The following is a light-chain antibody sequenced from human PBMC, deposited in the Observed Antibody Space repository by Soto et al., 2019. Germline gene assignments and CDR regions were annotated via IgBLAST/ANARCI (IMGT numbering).Light chain of an antibody. J-gene: IGLJ2*01. Sequence: QLVLTQSPSASASLGASVKLTCTLSSGHSSYAIAWHQQQPEKGPRLLMNLNSDGGHRKGDGIPDRFSGSSSGAERYLTISSLQSEDEADYYCQTWGTGIHVVFGGGTKLTVL. CDR1: SGHSSYA. CDR3: QTWGTGIHVV. CDR2: LNSDGGH. V-gene: IGLV4-69*01.